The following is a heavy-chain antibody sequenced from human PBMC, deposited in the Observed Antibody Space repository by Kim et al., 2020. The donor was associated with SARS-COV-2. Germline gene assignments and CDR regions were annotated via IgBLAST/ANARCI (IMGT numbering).Heavy chain of an antibody. CDR3: AKPSPAPTCSSTSCYRPRVYDYYGMDV. Sequence: GGSLRLSCAASGFTFSSYAMSWVRQAPGKGLEWVSAISGSGGSTYYADSVKGRFTISRDNSKNTLYLQMNSLRAEDTAVYYCAKPSPAPTCSSTSCYRPRVYDYYGMDVWGQGTTVTVSS. V-gene: IGHV3-23*01. J-gene: IGHJ6*02. D-gene: IGHD2-2*02. CDR1: GFTFSSYA. CDR2: ISGSGGST.